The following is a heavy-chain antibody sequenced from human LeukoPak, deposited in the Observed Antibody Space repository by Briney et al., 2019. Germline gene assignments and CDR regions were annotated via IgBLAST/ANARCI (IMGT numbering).Heavy chain of an antibody. Sequence: PSQTLSLACAVSGGSISSGGYSWSWIRQPPGKGLEWIGYIYHSGSTYYNPSLKSRVTISVDRSKNQFSLKLSSVTAADTAVYYCASISGYEEGEYFQHWGQGTLVTVSS. D-gene: IGHD5-12*01. CDR1: GGSISSGGYS. J-gene: IGHJ1*01. CDR2: IYHSGST. CDR3: ASISGYEEGEYFQH. V-gene: IGHV4-30-2*01.